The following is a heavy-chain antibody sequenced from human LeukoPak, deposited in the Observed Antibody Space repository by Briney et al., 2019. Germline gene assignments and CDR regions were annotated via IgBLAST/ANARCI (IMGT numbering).Heavy chain of an antibody. V-gene: IGHV3-21*01. CDR1: GFTFSPYS. D-gene: IGHD3/OR15-3a*01. Sequence: GGSLRLSCVASGFTFSPYSMNWVRQAPGKGLEWVSSINSGGSYIYYADSVKGRFTISRDNAKNSLFLQMNSLRAEDTAVYFCARADGFWAFDIWGQGTLVTVSS. CDR2: INSGGSYI. CDR3: ARADGFWAFDI. J-gene: IGHJ3*02.